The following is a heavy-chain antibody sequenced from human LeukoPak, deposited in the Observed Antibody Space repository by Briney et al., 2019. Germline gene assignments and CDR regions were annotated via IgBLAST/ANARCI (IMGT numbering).Heavy chain of an antibody. CDR1: GFTFSSYA. J-gene: IGHJ5*02. CDR2: ISGSGGST. V-gene: IGHV3-23*01. D-gene: IGHD2-2*01. CDR3: AKDQTRRYCSSTSCLNWFDP. Sequence: GGSLRLSCAASGFTFSSYAMSWVRQALGKGLEWVSAISGSGGSTYYADSVKGRFTISRDNSKNTLYLQMNSLRAEDTAVYYCAKDQTRRYCSSTSCLNWFDPWGRGTLVTVSS.